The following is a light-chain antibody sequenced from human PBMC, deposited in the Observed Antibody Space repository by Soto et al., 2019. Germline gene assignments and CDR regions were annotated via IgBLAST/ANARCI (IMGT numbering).Light chain of an antibody. J-gene: IGKJ4*01. CDR1: QSISAW. CDR2: KAS. V-gene: IGKV1-5*03. CDR3: QQYNSNPLT. Sequence: DIQMTQSPSTLSASVGDRVIITCRASQSISAWLAWYQQKPGKAPKLLIYKASSLESGVPSRFSGSGSGTEFTLTMSGLQPDDFATYYCQQYNSNPLTFGGGTKVEIK.